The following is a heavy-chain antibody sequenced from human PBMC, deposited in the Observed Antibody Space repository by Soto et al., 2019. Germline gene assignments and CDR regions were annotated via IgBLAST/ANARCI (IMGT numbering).Heavy chain of an antibody. V-gene: IGHV3-23*01. CDR1: GFSFRKYA. CDR2: ISGSGGSGRG. D-gene: IGHD4-4*01. CDR3: AKDLDDYSSAIDF. Sequence: EVQLLESGGGLVQPGGSLRLSCVGSGFSFRKYAMNWVRQAPGKGLEWVSDISGSGGSGRGFYADPVKGRFTISRDNSKNTLYLEMNSLRAEDTAVYYCAKDLDDYSSAIDFWGQGTLVTVSS. J-gene: IGHJ4*02.